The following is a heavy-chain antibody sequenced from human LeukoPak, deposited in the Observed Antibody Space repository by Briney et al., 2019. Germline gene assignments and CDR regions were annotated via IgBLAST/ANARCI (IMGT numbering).Heavy chain of an antibody. Sequence: PAASVKVSCKASGYTFTSYGTSWVRQAPGQGLEWMGWISPYNGNTNYAPKLQGRLTMTTDTSTSTAYMELRSLRSDDTAVYYCARDRQCGYWGQGTLVTVSS. J-gene: IGHJ4*02. CDR2: ISPYNGNT. V-gene: IGHV1-18*01. CDR3: ARDRQCGY. D-gene: IGHD2-21*01. CDR1: GYTFTSYG.